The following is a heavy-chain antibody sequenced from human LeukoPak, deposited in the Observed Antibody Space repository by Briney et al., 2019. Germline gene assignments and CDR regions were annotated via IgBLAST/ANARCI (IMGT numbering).Heavy chain of an antibody. CDR3: AKVLNPGGHSSGGSCYSAFDI. CDR2: ISCSCGST. D-gene: IGHD2-15*01. Sequence: PGGSLRLACAASGFTFSSYAMSWVRQPPGKGLEGVSVISCSCGSTYYAESVKGRFTISRYNSKNTLYLQMNSLRAEDTAVYYCAKVLNPGGHSSGGSCYSAFDIWGQGTMVTVSS. J-gene: IGHJ3*02. V-gene: IGHV3-23*01. CDR1: GFTFSSYA.